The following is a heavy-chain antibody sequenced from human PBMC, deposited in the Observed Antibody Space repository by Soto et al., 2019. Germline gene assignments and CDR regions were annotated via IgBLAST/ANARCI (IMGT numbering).Heavy chain of an antibody. V-gene: IGHV1-69*13. CDR2: IIPISDTT. Sequence: QVQLVQSGGEVKKPGASVKVSCKASGYTFTSYGISWVRQAPGQGLEWMGWIIPISDTTNYAQKFQGRVTITADESTSTAYLELSSLRSEDTAVYNCARSQGSSTSLEIYYYYYYGMDVWGQGTTVTVSS. D-gene: IGHD2-2*01. CDR3: ARSQGSSTSLEIYYYYYYGMDV. CDR1: GYTFTSYG. J-gene: IGHJ6*02.